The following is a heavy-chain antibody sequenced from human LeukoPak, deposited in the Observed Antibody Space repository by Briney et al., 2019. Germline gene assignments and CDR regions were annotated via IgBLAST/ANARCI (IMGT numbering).Heavy chain of an antibody. CDR3: ARDHPTPTTGYMDV. CDR1: GGSISSYY. J-gene: IGHJ6*04. CDR2: IYYSGST. V-gene: IGHV4-59*01. D-gene: IGHD1-26*01. Sequence: PSGTLSLTCTVSGGSISSYYWSWIRQPPGKGLEWIGYIYYSGSTNYNPSLKSRVTISVDPSKHQFSLTLSSVTAADTAVYYCARDHPTPTTGYMDVWGTGPTVTVSS.